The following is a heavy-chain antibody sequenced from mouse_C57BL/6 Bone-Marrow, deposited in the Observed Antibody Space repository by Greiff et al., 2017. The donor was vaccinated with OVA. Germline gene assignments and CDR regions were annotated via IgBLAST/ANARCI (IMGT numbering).Heavy chain of an antibody. CDR3: TRGTGTRFAY. Sequence: EVQRVESGEGLVKPGGSLKLSCAASGFTFSSYAMSWVRQTPETRLEWVAYISSGGDYIYYADTVKGRFTISRDNARNTLYLQMRSLKSEDTAMYYCTRGTGTRFAYWGQGTLVTVSA. D-gene: IGHD4-1*01. CDR1: GFTFSSYA. V-gene: IGHV5-9-1*02. CDR2: ISSGGDYI. J-gene: IGHJ3*01.